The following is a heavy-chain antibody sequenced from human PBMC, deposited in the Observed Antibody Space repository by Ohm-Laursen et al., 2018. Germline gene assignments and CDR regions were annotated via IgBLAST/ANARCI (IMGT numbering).Heavy chain of an antibody. D-gene: IGHD5-24*01. CDR2: ISGSGGST. V-gene: IGHV3-66*04. CDR3: ARHDGYGR. CDR1: GFTVSSNY. Sequence: GSLRLSCSASGFTVSSNYMSWVRQAPGKGLEWVSAISGSGGSTYYADSVKGRFTISRDNSKNTLYLQMSSLRAEDTAVYYCARHDGYGRWGQGTRVTVSS. J-gene: IGHJ4*02.